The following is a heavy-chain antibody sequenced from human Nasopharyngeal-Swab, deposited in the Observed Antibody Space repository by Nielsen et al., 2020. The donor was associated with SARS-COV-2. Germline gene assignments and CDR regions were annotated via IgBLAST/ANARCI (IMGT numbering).Heavy chain of an antibody. Sequence: GGPLRLSWAASGFTFSTYSKHWVRQAPGKGLEWVAVIWYDGSDKYYGDSVKGRFTISRDNSKNTLYLQMNSLRADDTAVYYCAKGGTVAATHTGFDYWGQGTLVTVSS. CDR2: IWYDGSDK. CDR3: AKGGTVAATHTGFDY. J-gene: IGHJ4*02. V-gene: IGHV3-33*06. CDR1: GFTFSTYS. D-gene: IGHD1-26*01.